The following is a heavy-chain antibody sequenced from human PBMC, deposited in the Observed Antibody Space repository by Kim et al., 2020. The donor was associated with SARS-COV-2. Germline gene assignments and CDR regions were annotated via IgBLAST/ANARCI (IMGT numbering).Heavy chain of an antibody. Sequence: SETLSLTCAVYGGSFSGYYWSWIRQPPGKGLEWIGEINHSGSTNYNPSLKSRVTISVDTSKNQFSLKLSSVTAADTAVYYCARERWSGYDSSGYYYGYDYWGQGTLVTVSS. V-gene: IGHV4-34*01. CDR2: INHSGST. J-gene: IGHJ4*02. CDR1: GGSFSGYY. CDR3: ARERWSGYDSSGYYYGYDY. D-gene: IGHD3-22*01.